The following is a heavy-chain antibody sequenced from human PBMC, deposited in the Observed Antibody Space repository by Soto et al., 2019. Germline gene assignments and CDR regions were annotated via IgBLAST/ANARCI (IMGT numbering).Heavy chain of an antibody. V-gene: IGHV1-69*12. CDR1: GGTFSNSA. J-gene: IGHJ6*02. CDR2: IMPIFRTP. CDR3: ATDKDRLQLGGNYYYILDV. Sequence: QVQLEQSGAEVKKPGSSVKVSCKASGGTFSNSAISWVRQAPGQGLEWMGGIMPIFRTPDYAQKFQGRVTVTADESTSTGYRELSGLRSDDTAVYYCATDKDRLQLGGNYYYILDVWGQGTTVTVSS. D-gene: IGHD5-12*01.